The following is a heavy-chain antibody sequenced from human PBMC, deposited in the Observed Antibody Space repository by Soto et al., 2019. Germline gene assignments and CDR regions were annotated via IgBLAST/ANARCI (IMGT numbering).Heavy chain of an antibody. V-gene: IGHV3-30-3*01. CDR3: ARDKSIAVATFDY. J-gene: IGHJ4*02. CDR2: ISYDGSNK. CDR1: GFTFSSYA. D-gene: IGHD6-19*01. Sequence: ESGGGVVQPGRSLRLSCAASGFTFSSYAMHWVRQAPGKGLEWVAVISYDGSNKYYADSVKGRFTISRDNSRNTLYLQMNSLRAEDTAVYYCARDKSIAVATFDYWGQGTLVTVSS.